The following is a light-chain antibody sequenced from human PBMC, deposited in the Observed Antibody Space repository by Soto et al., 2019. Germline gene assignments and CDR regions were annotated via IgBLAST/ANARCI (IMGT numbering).Light chain of an antibody. CDR2: GAS. CDR3: QQYSSYWT. V-gene: IGKV1-5*01. Sequence: DIQMTHSPATLSASVGDRVTITCRASQSISRWLAWYQQKPGKAPKLLIFGASNLQGGVPSRFSGSGSGTEFTLTMSSLQPDDFATYYCQQYSSYWTFGQGTKVDIK. J-gene: IGKJ1*01. CDR1: QSISRW.